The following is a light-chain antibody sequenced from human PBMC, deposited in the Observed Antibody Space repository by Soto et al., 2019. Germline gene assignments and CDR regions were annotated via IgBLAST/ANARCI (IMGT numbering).Light chain of an antibody. CDR2: KAS. J-gene: IGKJ1*01. CDR1: HSVNSW. Sequence: DIQLTQSPSTLSASVGDRVTITCRASHSVNSWLAWFQQKPGKAPKLLIYKASTLESGVPSRFSGSGSGTEFTLTISSLQPDDFGTYYCQQYNNYWTFGQGTKGDIK. CDR3: QQYNNYWT. V-gene: IGKV1-5*03.